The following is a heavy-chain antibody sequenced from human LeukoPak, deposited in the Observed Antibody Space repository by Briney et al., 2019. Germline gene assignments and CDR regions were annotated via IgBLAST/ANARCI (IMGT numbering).Heavy chain of an antibody. V-gene: IGHV3-30*02. CDR3: ARDSVTAFDY. D-gene: IGHD2-21*02. Sequence: GGSLRLSCAASGFTFSSYGMHWVRQAPGKGLEWVAFIRYDGSNKYYADSVKGRFTTSRDNSKNTLYLQMNSLRAEDTAVYYCARDSVTAFDYWGQGTLVTVSS. CDR1: GFTFSSYG. J-gene: IGHJ4*02. CDR2: IRYDGSNK.